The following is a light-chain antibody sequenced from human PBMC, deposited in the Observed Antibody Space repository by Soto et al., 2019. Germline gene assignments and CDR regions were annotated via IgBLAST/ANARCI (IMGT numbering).Light chain of an antibody. Sequence: EIVLTQSPATLSLSPGERATLSCRASQSVSNYLGWYQQKPGQAPRLLIYDAFNRATGIPARFSGSGSGTDFTLTISSLEPEDFAVYYCQQRKYWPVTFGQGTRLEIK. J-gene: IGKJ5*01. CDR1: QSVSNY. CDR2: DAF. V-gene: IGKV3-11*01. CDR3: QQRKYWPVT.